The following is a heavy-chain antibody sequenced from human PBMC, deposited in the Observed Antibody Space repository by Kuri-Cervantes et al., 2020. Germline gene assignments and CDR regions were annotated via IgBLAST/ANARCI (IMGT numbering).Heavy chain of an antibody. CDR3: ARSYCGRTTCYPFFDN. CDR1: GGSISSYY. D-gene: IGHD2-2*01. CDR2: IYYSGST. J-gene: IGHJ4*02. Sequence: SETLSLTCTVSGGSISSYYWSWIRQPPGKGLEWIGYIYYSGSTNYNPSLKSRVTISVDTSKNQFSLKLSSVTAADTAVYYCARSYCGRTTCYPFFDNWGQGTLVTVSS. V-gene: IGHV4-59*13.